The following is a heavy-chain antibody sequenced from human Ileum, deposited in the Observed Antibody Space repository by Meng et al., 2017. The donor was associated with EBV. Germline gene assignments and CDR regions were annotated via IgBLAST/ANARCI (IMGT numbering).Heavy chain of an antibody. Sequence: VEGGGSVVLTGTSLGLSCAASGFGFRAYTKLWVRQAPGKGLEWVALISYNGNSKSYADSVRGRFTISRDNAKNTLFLQVDSLRPEDTAVYYCAKGFSGTYYVLESWGQGTLVTVSS. V-gene: IGHV3-30-3*01. J-gene: IGHJ4*02. CDR2: ISYNGNSK. D-gene: IGHD1-26*01. CDR3: AKGFSGTYYVLES. CDR1: GFGFRAYT.